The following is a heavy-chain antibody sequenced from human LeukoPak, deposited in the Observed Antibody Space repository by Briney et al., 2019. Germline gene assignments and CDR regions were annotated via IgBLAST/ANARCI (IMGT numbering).Heavy chain of an antibody. J-gene: IGHJ5*02. CDR1: GFTFDDYG. Sequence: GESLRLSCAACGFTFDDYGMSWGRQAPGKGLEWGSGINWNGGSTGYADSVKGRFTISRHNPKNSLYLQMNSLSAEDTALYYCARGNWFDPWGQGTLVTVSS. V-gene: IGHV3-20*04. CDR3: ARGNWFDP. CDR2: INWNGGST.